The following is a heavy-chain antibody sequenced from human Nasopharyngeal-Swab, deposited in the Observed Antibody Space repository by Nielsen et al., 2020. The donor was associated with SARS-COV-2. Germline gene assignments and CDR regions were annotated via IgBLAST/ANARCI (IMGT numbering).Heavy chain of an antibody. CDR3: ARVSTGLGIFGVVISYWYFDL. D-gene: IGHD3-3*01. J-gene: IGHJ2*01. V-gene: IGHV6-1*01. CDR1: GDSVSRNNAA. CDR2: TYYRSQWYS. Sequence: SETLSLTCAISGDSVSRNNAAWNWIRQSPSRGLEWLGRTYYRSQWYSDYAVSVKSRITINPDTAKNQFSLQLNSVTPEDTAVYYCARVSTGLGIFGVVISYWYFDLWGRGTLVTVSS.